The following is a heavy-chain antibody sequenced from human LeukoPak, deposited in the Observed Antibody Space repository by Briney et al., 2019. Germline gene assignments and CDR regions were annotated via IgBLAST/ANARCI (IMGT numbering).Heavy chain of an antibody. Sequence: SETLSLTCAVYGGSFSGYYWSWTRQPPGKGLEWIGEINHSGSTNYNPSLKSRVTISVDTSKNQFSLKLSSVTAADTAVYYCARDLYYYDSSAKEDYWGQGTLVTVSS. CDR2: INHSGST. V-gene: IGHV4-34*01. CDR3: ARDLYYYDSSAKEDY. CDR1: GGSFSGYY. J-gene: IGHJ4*02. D-gene: IGHD3-22*01.